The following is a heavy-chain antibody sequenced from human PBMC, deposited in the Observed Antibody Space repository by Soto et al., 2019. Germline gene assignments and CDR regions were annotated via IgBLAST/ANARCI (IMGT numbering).Heavy chain of an antibody. Sequence: EVQLVESGGGLVQPGGSLRLSCAACGFAFSSYWMSWIRQAPGKGLEWVANIKQDGSEKYYVDSVKGRFTISRDNAKNSLYLQMNSLRAEDTAVYYCARTPCGGDCSHFDYWGQGTLVTVSS. CDR2: IKQDGSEK. J-gene: IGHJ4*02. V-gene: IGHV3-7*03. CDR1: GFAFSSYW. CDR3: ARTPCGGDCSHFDY. D-gene: IGHD2-21*02.